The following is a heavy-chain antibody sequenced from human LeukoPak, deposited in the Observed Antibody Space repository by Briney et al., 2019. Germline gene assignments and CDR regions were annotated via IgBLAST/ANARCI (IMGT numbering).Heavy chain of an antibody. CDR1: GYTFTSYA. D-gene: IGHD6-19*01. V-gene: IGHV1-3*01. CDR2: INAGNGNT. J-gene: IGHJ4*02. CDR3: ARDAQAGTPHYYFDY. Sequence: ASVKVSCKASGYTFTSYAMHWVRQAPGQRLEWMGWINAGNGNTKYSQEFQGRVTITRDTSASTAYMELSRLRSDDTAVYYCARDAQAGTPHYYFDYWGQGTLVTVSS.